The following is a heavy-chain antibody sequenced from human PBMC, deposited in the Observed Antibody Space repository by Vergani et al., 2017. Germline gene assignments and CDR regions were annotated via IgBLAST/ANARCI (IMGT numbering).Heavy chain of an antibody. Sequence: EVQLVESGGGLVQPGGSLRLSCAASGFTFSSYSMNWVRQAPGKGLEWVSYISSSSSTIYYADSVKGRFTITKDNAKNSLYLQMNSLRAEDTAVYYCARAHLGRKIVVTKAPRGPQDAIDIWSQGTIVTVSS. D-gene: IGHD3-22*01. CDR1: GFTFSSYS. J-gene: IGHJ3*02. CDR2: ISSSSSTI. CDR3: ARAHLGRKIVVTKAPRGPQDAIDI. V-gene: IGHV3-48*01.